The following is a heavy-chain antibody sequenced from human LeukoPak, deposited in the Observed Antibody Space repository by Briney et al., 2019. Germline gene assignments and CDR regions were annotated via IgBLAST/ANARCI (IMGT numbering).Heavy chain of an antibody. V-gene: IGHV3-7*01. D-gene: IGHD4-11*01. CDR2: IKQDGGET. J-gene: IGHJ4*02. Sequence: GGSLRLSCAASGFTFSSYRMYWVRQAPGKGLEWVASIKQDGGETFYVDSVKGRFTISRDNAKNSLYLQMNSLRAEDTAVYYCTREDHSNYNYWGQGTLVTVSS. CDR1: GFTFSSYR. CDR3: TREDHSNYNY.